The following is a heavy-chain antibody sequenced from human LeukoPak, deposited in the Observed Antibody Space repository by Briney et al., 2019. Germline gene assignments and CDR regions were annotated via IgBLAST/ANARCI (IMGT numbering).Heavy chain of an antibody. D-gene: IGHD1-7*01. V-gene: IGHV4-59*08. CDR3: ARGNYDHWYFDL. Sequence: SETLSLTCSVSGGSISGYYWSWIRQPPGKGLDWIGYTYYSGSANYNPSLKSRVTISLDPSKNQFSLKLSSVTAADTAVYYCARGNYDHWYFDLWGRGTLVTVSS. J-gene: IGHJ2*01. CDR2: TYYSGSA. CDR1: GGSISGYY.